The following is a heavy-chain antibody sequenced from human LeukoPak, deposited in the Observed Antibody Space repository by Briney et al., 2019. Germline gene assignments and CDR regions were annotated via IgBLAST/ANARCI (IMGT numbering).Heavy chain of an antibody. J-gene: IGHJ5*02. Sequence: PSETLSLTCTVSGGSISSGGYYWSWIRQHPGKGLEWIGYIYYSGSTYYNPSLKSRVTISVDTSKNQFSLKLSSVTAADTAVYYCARIVGLPYNWFDLWGQGTLVTVSS. CDR2: IYYSGST. CDR3: ARIVGLPYNWFDL. D-gene: IGHD3-22*01. V-gene: IGHV4-31*03. CDR1: GGSISSGGYY.